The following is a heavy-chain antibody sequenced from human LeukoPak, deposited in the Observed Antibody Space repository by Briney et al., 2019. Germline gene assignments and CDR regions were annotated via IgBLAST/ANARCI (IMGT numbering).Heavy chain of an antibody. CDR2: INSDGSST. V-gene: IGHV3-74*01. CDR3: AKEFNRGLPDY. Sequence: GGSLRLSCAASGFIFSSYWMHWVRQAPGKGLVWVSRINSDGSSTSYADSVKGRFTISRDNSKNTLYLQMSSLRAEDTTVYYCAKEFNRGLPDYWGQGTLVTVPS. D-gene: IGHD2-21*01. CDR1: GFIFSSYW. J-gene: IGHJ4*02.